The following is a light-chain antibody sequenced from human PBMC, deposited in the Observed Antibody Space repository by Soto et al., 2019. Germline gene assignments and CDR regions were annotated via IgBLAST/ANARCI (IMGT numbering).Light chain of an antibody. Sequence: QSVLTQPASVSGSPGQSITISCTGTGSALVNYNLVSWYQQPPGQAPRLVISESTKRPSGVSDRFSASKSGNTASLTISGLQAEDEADYYCFSCVSGSPFDVLFGGGTKLTVL. V-gene: IGLV2-23*01. CDR1: GSALVNYNL. CDR2: EST. J-gene: IGLJ3*02. CDR3: FSCVSGSPFDVL.